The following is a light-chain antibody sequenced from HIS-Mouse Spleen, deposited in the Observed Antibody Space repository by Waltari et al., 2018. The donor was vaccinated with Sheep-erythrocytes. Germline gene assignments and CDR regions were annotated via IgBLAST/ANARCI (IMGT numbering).Light chain of an antibody. CDR3: CSYAGSSTPRV. J-gene: IGLJ3*02. CDR2: EGS. CDR1: SSDVGSYNL. V-gene: IGLV2-23*01. Sequence: QSALTQPASVSGSPGQSITISCTGTSSDVGSYNLVPWYQQHPGKAPKLMIYEGSKRPSAVSKRFSGLHAEDDADYSYCSYAGSSTPRVFGGGTKLTVL.